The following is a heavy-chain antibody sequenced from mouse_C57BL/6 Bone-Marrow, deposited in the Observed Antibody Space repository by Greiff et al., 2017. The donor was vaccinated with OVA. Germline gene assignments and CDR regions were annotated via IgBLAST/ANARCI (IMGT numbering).Heavy chain of an antibody. Sequence: QVQLQQPGAELVKPGASVKLSCKASGYTFTSYWMHWVKQRPGQGLEWIGMIDPNSGGTNYNEKFKSKATLTVDKSSSTAYMQLSSLTSEDSAVYYGARSYYGSSPLAMDYWGQGTSVTVSS. CDR1: GYTFTSYW. V-gene: IGHV1-64*01. D-gene: IGHD1-1*01. CDR3: ARSYYGSSPLAMDY. CDR2: IDPNSGGT. J-gene: IGHJ4*01.